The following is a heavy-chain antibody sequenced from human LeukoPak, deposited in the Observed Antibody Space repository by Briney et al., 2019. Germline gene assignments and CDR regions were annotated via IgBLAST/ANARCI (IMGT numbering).Heavy chain of an antibody. D-gene: IGHD5-12*01. Sequence: SETLSLTCTVAGGSIRSFYWSWVRQPPGKGLEWVGEIYHSASTDYNPSLKSRVTISVDKSNNQFSLRLSSVTAADTAVYYCASRGYSGLDYWGQGTLVTVSS. CDR1: GGSIRSFY. J-gene: IGHJ4*02. V-gene: IGHV4-59*12. CDR3: ASRGYSGLDY. CDR2: IYHSAST.